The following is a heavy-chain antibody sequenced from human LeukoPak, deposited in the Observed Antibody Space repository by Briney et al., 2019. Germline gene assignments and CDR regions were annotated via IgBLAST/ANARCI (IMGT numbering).Heavy chain of an antibody. J-gene: IGHJ4*02. V-gene: IGHV3-30*18. D-gene: IGHD4-23*01. CDR2: ISYDGSNK. CDR3: AKAEYGGNSGLDY. Sequence: PGGSLRLSSAASGFTFSSYGMHWVRQAPGKGLEWVAVISYDGSNKYYADSVKGRFTISRDNSKNTLYLQMNSLRAEDTAVYYCAKAEYGGNSGLDYWGQGTLVTVSS. CDR1: GFTFSSYG.